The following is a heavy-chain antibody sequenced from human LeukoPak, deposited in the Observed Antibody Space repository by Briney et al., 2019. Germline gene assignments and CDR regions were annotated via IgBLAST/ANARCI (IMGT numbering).Heavy chain of an antibody. CDR1: GFTFGNYA. CDR3: ARALGRCTNGICCTGFDY. D-gene: IGHD2-8*01. J-gene: IGHJ4*02. Sequence: GGSLRLSCAASGFTFGNYAMQWVRQAPGKGLEWVGVISNDGCTKSFADSVQGRFRIPIDNSKRTLFVQMNSLRAEDAAVYFCARALGRCTNGICCTGFDYWGQGTLVTVSS. V-gene: IGHV3-30*01. CDR2: ISNDGCTK.